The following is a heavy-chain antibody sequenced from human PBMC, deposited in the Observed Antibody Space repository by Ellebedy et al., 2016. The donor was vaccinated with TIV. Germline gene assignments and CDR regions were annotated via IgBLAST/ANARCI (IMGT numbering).Heavy chain of an antibody. CDR3: ARGGLSCDP. D-gene: IGHD2-21*01. CDR1: GFTFSSCA. J-gene: IGHJ5*02. Sequence: GESLKISCAASGFTFSSCAMSWFRQAPGEGLEWVANIKADGSEEHYVDSVKGRFTISRDNARSPVYLQMNSLRAEDTAVYYCARGGLSCDPWGQGTLVTVSS. CDR2: IKADGSEE. V-gene: IGHV3-7*03.